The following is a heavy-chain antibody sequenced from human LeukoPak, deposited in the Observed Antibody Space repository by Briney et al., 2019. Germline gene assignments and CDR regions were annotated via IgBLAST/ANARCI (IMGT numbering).Heavy chain of an antibody. Sequence: PSETLSLTCTVSGGSISSYYWSWIRQPPGKGLEWIGYIYYSGSTNYNPSLKSQVTISVDTSKNQFSLKLSSMTAADTAVYYCARSPDCGGDCTWFDPWGQGTLVTVSS. CDR2: IYYSGST. V-gene: IGHV4-59*08. CDR3: ARSPDCGGDCTWFDP. J-gene: IGHJ5*02. CDR1: GGSISSYY. D-gene: IGHD2-21*02.